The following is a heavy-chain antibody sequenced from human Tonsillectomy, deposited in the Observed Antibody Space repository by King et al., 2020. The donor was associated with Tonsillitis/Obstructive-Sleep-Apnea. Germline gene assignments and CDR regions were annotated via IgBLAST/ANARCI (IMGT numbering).Heavy chain of an antibody. V-gene: IGHV3-48*03. Sequence: VQLVESGGGLVQPGGSLRLSCAASEFSLSSYEMNWVRQAPGKGLEWVSYIISSGSTIYYADSVKGRFTISRDNAKNSLSLQMNSLRAEDTAVYYCAPLPPVGSSWYSVYFDYWGQGPLVTVSS. J-gene: IGHJ4*02. CDR3: APLPPVGSSWYSVYFDY. CDR1: EFSLSSYE. D-gene: IGHD6-13*01. CDR2: IISSGSTI.